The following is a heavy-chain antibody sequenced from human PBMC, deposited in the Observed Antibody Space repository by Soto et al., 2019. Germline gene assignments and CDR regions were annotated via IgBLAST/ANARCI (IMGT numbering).Heavy chain of an antibody. J-gene: IGHJ5*02. CDR1: GFSISSYG. CDR3: AKDHVNSGPSPDWFDP. CDR2: VAYDGSYQ. D-gene: IGHD6-19*01. Sequence: VQLVESGGGVVQPGRSLRLSCAASGFSISSYGMHWVRQTPGKGLQWVAVVAYDGSYQHYADSVKGRFTISRDISKNTLFLEMDSLKPEDTAVYYCAKDHVNSGPSPDWFDPWSQGTLVTVSS. V-gene: IGHV3-30*18.